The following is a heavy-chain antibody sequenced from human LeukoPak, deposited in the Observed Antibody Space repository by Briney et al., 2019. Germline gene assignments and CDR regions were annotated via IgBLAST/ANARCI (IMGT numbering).Heavy chain of an antibody. D-gene: IGHD1-26*01. CDR1: GFSLTHDA. Sequence: GTSLRLSCAASGFSLTHDAIHWVRQAPGKGLEWVAVVSKDTVTKFYRDSVKGRFTASTDSSKNTVYLQMTGLRSEDTAVYYCAGDRWRGAPDYFDCWGQGTLVTVSS. V-gene: IGHV3-30*03. J-gene: IGHJ4*02. CDR2: VSKDTVTK. CDR3: AGDRWRGAPDYFDC.